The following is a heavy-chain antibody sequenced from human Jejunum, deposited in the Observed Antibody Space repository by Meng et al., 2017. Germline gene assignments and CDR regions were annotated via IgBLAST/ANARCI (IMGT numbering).Heavy chain of an antibody. CDR3: VRVWDSYGYLRPPGDY. J-gene: IGHJ4*02. D-gene: IGHD5-18*01. CDR2: ISGSGVNT. CDR1: GDPFSGYH. Sequence: VHLHEWGAGLLKPSETLSLIIAVDGDPFSGYHRNSIRQPLGKGLEWVSFISGSGVNTYYADSVKGRFTISRDNSKNTLYLQMNSLSAEDTVVYYCVRVWDSYGYLRPPGDYWGQGTLVTVSS. V-gene: IGHV3-23*01.